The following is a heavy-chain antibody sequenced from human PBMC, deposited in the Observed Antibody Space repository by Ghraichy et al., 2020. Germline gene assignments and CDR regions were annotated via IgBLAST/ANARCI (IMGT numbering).Heavy chain of an antibody. CDR3: ARTPSRKGVVVILGWFDP. V-gene: IGHV3-53*01. D-gene: IGHD3-22*01. CDR1: GFTVSSNY. Sequence: GGSLRLSCAASGFTVSSNYMSWVRQAPGKGLEWVSVIYSGGSTYYADSVKGRFTISRDNSKNTLYLQMNSLRAEDTAVYYCARTPSRKGVVVILGWFDPWGQGTLVTVSS. J-gene: IGHJ5*02. CDR2: IYSGGST.